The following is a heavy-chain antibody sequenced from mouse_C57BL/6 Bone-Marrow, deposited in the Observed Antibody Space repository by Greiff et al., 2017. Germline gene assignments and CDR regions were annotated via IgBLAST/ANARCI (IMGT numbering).Heavy chain of an antibody. D-gene: IGHD2-4*01. CDR2: ISYSGST. CDR1: GYSITRDY. Sequence: EVKLQESGPGLAKPSQTLSLTCSVTGYSITRDYWNWIRKFPGNKLEYMGYISYSGSTYYNPSLKSRISITRDTSKNQYYLQLNSVTTEDTATYYCARSPYYDYGFAYWGQGTLVTVSA. J-gene: IGHJ3*01. V-gene: IGHV3-8*01. CDR3: ARSPYYDYGFAY.